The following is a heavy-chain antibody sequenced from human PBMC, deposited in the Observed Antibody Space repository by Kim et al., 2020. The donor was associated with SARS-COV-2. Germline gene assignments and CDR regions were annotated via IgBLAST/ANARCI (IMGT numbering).Heavy chain of an antibody. CDR2: ISSSSSYT. Sequence: GGSLRLSCAASGFTFSDYYMSWIRQAPGKGLEWVSYISSSSSYTNYADSVKGRFTISRDNAKNSLYLQMNSLRAEDTAVYYCARGDGYYDILTGYYPFGYFDYWGQGTLVTVSS. J-gene: IGHJ4*02. V-gene: IGHV3-11*05. CDR1: GFTFSDYY. D-gene: IGHD3-9*01. CDR3: ARGDGYYDILTGYYPFGYFDY.